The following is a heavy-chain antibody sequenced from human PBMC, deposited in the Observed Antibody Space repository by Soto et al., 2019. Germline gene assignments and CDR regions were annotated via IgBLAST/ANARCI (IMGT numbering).Heavy chain of an antibody. J-gene: IGHJ5*02. D-gene: IGHD2-15*01. CDR2: IYYSGST. CDR1: GGSISSGDYY. V-gene: IGHV4-30-4*01. Sequence: QVQLQESGPGLVKPSQTLSLTCTVSGGSISSGDYYWSWIRQPPGEGLAWIGYIYYSGSTYYNPSLKSRVTISVDTSKTQFSLKLSSVTAADTAVYYCARYNIVPTNWFDPWGQGTLVTVSS. CDR3: ARYNIVPTNWFDP.